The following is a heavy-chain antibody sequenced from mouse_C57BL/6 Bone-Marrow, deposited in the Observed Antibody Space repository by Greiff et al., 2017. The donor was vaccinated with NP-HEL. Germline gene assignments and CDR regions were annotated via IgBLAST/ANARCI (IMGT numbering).Heavy chain of an antibody. Sequence: VQLKESGGGLVQPGGSLKLSCAASGFTFSDYYMYWVRQTPEKRLEWVAYISNGGGSTYYLATVKGRFTISRDNAKNTLYLQMSRLKSEDTAMYYCASRLPYYAMDYWGQGTSVTVSS. J-gene: IGHJ4*01. CDR1: GFTFSDYY. D-gene: IGHD2-2*01. CDR3: ASRLPYYAMDY. V-gene: IGHV5-12*01. CDR2: ISNGGGST.